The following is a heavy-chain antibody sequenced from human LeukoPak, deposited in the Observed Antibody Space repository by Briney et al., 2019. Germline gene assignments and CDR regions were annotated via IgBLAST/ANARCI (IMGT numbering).Heavy chain of an antibody. CDR2: IIPIFGRA. CDR1: GGTFSSYA. D-gene: IGHD6-13*01. V-gene: IGHV1-69*05. CDR3: ARDKPQQLPYYSSYCMDA. J-gene: IGHJ6*03. Sequence: SVKVSCKASGGTFSSYAISWVRQARGQGLEWMGRIIPIFGRANYAQKFQGRVTITTHESTSEASMELSSLRAEYTAVYYCARDKPQQLPYYSSYCMDAWGTGATVTVSS.